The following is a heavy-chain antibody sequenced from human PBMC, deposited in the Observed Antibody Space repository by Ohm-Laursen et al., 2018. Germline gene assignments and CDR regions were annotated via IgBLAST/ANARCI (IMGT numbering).Heavy chain of an antibody. CDR2: MYYRESN. CDR1: GGSNTVYY. CDR3: ASGGQWPKPFLYCFDP. J-gene: IGHJ5*02. V-gene: IGHV4-59*01. D-gene: IGHD6-19*01. Sequence: SVSLSLPCTVSGGSNTVYYWPWTRQTTGKGLVWIVYMYYRESNYYNPSFKNRVSISVDTAKNQFSLRLNSVTAADTAVYYCASGGQWPKPFLYCFDPWGQGTLVTVSS.